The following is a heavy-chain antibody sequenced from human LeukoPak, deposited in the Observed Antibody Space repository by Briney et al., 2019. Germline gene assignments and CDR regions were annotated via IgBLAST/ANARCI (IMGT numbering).Heavy chain of an antibody. V-gene: IGHV3-7*04. CDR2: IKQDGGEI. CDR3: TKDGDTSGYSD. Sequence: TGGSLRLSCAGSGFTFSSYWMAWVRQGPGKGLEWVANIKQDGGEIYYVDSVKGRFTISRDNAKNSLYLQMNSLRPEDTAVYYCTKDGDTSGYSDWGQGTLVTVSS. J-gene: IGHJ4*02. D-gene: IGHD3-22*01. CDR1: GFTFSSYW.